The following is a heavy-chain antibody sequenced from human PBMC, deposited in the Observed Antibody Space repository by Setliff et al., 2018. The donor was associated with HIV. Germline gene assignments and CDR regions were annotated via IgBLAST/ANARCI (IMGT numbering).Heavy chain of an antibody. CDR2: INQAGGT. V-gene: IGHV4-34*01. J-gene: IGHJ2*01. D-gene: IGHD7-27*01. Sequence: SETLSLTCAVYGASLSNCFGTWIRQPPGKGLEWIGEINQAGGTNYNPSLKSRVTISADTSKNQFSLRLTSVTAADSAVYFCARDQRLPGVQPPYWYFDLWGRGTLVTVSS. CDR3: ARDQRLPGVQPPYWYFDL. CDR1: GASLSNCF.